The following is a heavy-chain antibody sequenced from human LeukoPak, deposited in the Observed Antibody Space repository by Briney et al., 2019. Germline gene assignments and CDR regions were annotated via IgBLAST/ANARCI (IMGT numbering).Heavy chain of an antibody. V-gene: IGHV4-59*01. J-gene: IGHJ5*02. CDR3: ASGGPAASNWFDP. Sequence: SETLSLTCTVSGGSISSYYWSWIRQPPGKGLEWIGYIYYSGSTNCNPSPKSRVTISVDTSKNQFSLKLSSVTAADTAVYYCASGGPAASNWFDPWGQGTLVTVSS. CDR2: IYYSGST. D-gene: IGHD2-2*01. CDR1: GGSISSYY.